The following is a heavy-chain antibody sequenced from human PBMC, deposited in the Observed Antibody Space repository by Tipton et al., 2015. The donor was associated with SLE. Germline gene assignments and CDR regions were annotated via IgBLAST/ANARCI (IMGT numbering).Heavy chain of an antibody. CDR2: IYYSGST. CDR3: ARGRYSSGWYYFDY. Sequence: LRLSCTVSGGSISSRYWSWIRQPPGKGLEWIGYIYYSGSTNYNPSLKSRVTISVDTSKNQFSLELSSVTAADTAVYYCARGRYSSGWYYFDYWGQGTLVTVSS. V-gene: IGHV4-59*11. D-gene: IGHD6-19*01. CDR1: GGSISSRY. J-gene: IGHJ4*02.